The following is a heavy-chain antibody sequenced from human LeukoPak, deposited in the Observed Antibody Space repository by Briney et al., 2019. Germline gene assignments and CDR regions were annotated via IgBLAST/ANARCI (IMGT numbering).Heavy chain of an antibody. J-gene: IGHJ6*03. Sequence: SSETLSLTCAVYSGSFSGYYWSWIRQPPGKGLEWIGEINHSGSTNYNPSLKSRVTISVDTAKNQFSLKLSSVAAAEKAVYYGARDIVVIPAAPGLYYYMDVWGKGTTVTVSS. D-gene: IGHD2-2*01. CDR3: ARDIVVIPAAPGLYYYMDV. CDR2: INHSGST. V-gene: IGHV4-34*01. CDR1: SGSFSGYY.